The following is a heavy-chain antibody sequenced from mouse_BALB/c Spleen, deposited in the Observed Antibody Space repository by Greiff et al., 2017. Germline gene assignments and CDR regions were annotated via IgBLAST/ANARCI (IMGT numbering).Heavy chain of an antibody. Sequence: VQGVESGPGLVAPSQSLSITCTVSGFSLTSYGVHWVRQPPGKGLEWLGVIWAGGSTNYNSALMSRLSISKDNSKSQVFLKMNSLQTDDTAMYYCARERSYYGNLYAMDYWGQGTSVTVSS. D-gene: IGHD2-10*01. J-gene: IGHJ4*01. CDR1: GFSLTSYG. CDR2: IWAGGST. CDR3: ARERSYYGNLYAMDY. V-gene: IGHV2-9*02.